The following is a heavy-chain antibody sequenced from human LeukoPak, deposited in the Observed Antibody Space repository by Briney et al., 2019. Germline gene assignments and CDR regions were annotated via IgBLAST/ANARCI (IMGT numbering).Heavy chain of an antibody. Sequence: ASVKVSCKASGYTCTSHYMHWVRQAPGQGLEWMGIINPSGGSTSYAQKFQGRVTMTRDTSTSTVYMELSSLRSEDTAVYYCASGVLHSGFDYWGQGTLVTVSS. D-gene: IGHD1-26*01. V-gene: IGHV1-46*01. J-gene: IGHJ4*02. CDR3: ASGVLHSGFDY. CDR2: INPSGGST. CDR1: GYTCTSHY.